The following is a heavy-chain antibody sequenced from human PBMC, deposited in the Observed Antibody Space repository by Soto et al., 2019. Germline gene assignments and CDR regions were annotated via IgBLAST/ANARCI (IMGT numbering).Heavy chain of an antibody. CDR3: ARAENSSSEGLDF. Sequence: PSETLSLTCTVSGASVSRYFWNWVRQPPGKGLEWIGHISYRGSTIYNPSLKSRVTISRDTGKNHFSLRLNSVTPADTAVYYCARAENSSSEGLDFWGRGTLVTVSS. CDR1: GASVSRYF. CDR2: ISYRGST. D-gene: IGHD6-6*01. V-gene: IGHV4-59*02. J-gene: IGHJ4*02.